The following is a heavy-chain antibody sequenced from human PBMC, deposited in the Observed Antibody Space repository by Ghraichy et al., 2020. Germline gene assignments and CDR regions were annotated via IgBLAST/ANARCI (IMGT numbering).Heavy chain of an antibody. Sequence: GESLRLSCAASGFTFSSYWMHWVRQAPGKGLVWVSRINSDGSSTSYADSVKGRFTISRDNAKNTLYLQMNSLRAEDTAVYYCARDQYYYGSGSYYFSYYYYGMDVWGQGTTVTVSS. CDR2: INSDGSST. D-gene: IGHD3-10*01. CDR3: ARDQYYYGSGSYYFSYYYYGMDV. CDR1: GFTFSSYW. J-gene: IGHJ6*02. V-gene: IGHV3-74*01.